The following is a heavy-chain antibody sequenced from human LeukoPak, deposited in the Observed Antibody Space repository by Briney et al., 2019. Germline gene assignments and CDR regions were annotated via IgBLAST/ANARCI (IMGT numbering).Heavy chain of an antibody. V-gene: IGHV3-74*03. CDR3: ARSARAAADY. D-gene: IGHD6-13*01. Sequence: GGSLRVSCAASGFTFSNYWMQWVRQAPGKGLVWVSRINNDGSTTLYADAVKGRFTVSRDNAKSTLYLQMNSLRADDMGVYYCARSARAAADYWGQGTLVTVSS. CDR2: INNDGSTT. J-gene: IGHJ4*02. CDR1: GFTFSNYW.